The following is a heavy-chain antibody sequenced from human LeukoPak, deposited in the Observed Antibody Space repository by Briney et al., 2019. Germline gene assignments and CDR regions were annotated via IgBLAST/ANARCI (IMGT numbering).Heavy chain of an antibody. Sequence: ASVKVSCKASGYTFTGYYMHWVRQAPGQGLEWMGWINPKSGGTNYAQKFQGRVTMTRDTSISTAYMELSGLRSDDTAVYYCAREYSSSSGRLFDYWGPGTLATVSS. CDR1: GYTFTGYY. J-gene: IGHJ4*02. V-gene: IGHV1-2*02. CDR2: INPKSGGT. D-gene: IGHD6-6*01. CDR3: AREYSSSSGRLFDY.